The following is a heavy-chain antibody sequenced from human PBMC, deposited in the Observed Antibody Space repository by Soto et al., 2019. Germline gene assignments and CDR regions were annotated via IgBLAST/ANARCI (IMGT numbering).Heavy chain of an antibody. V-gene: IGHV3-30-3*01. CDR3: ARDHSGSYFDY. Sequence: QVQLVESGGGVVQPGRSLRLSCAASGFTFSSYAMPWVRQAPGKGLEWVAVISYDGSNKYYADSVKGRFTISRDNSKNTLYLQMNSLRAEDTAVYYCARDHSGSYFDYWGQGTLVTVSS. J-gene: IGHJ4*02. CDR1: GFTFSSYA. D-gene: IGHD1-26*01. CDR2: ISYDGSNK.